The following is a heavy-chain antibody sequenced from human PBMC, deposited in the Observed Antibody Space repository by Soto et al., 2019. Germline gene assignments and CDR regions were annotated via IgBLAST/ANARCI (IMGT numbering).Heavy chain of an antibody. Sequence: QVQLVQSGAEVKKPGASVNVSCKASGFTFTKYAMRWVRQAPGQRLEWMGWINAGNGNTRYSQRLQGRVTISRDTSASTVYMDLSSLRSEDMAVYYCARDYADIAVAGIPLLAHWGQGTLVTVSS. CDR2: INAGNGNT. CDR1: GFTFTKYA. D-gene: IGHD6-19*01. V-gene: IGHV1-3*01. CDR3: ARDYADIAVAGIPLLAH. J-gene: IGHJ4*01.